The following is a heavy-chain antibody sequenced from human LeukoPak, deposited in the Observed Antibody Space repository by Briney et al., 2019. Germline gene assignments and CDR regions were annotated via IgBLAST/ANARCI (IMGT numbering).Heavy chain of an antibody. V-gene: IGHV1-8*03. J-gene: IGHJ3*02. Sequence: ASVKVSCKASGYTFTSYDINWVRQATGQGLEWMGWMNPNSGNTGYAQKFQGRVTITRNTSISTAYMELSSLRSEDTAVYYCARAKGGMGAFDIWGQGTMVTVSS. D-gene: IGHD2-15*01. CDR3: ARAKGGMGAFDI. CDR1: GYTFTSYD. CDR2: MNPNSGNT.